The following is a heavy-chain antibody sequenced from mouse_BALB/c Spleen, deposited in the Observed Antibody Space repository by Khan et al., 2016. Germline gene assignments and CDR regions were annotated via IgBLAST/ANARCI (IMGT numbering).Heavy chain of an antibody. CDR1: GYTLTNFG. CDR2: INTYTGEP. CDR3: ARHYYGGRGNYFDY. D-gene: IGHD1-1*01. Sequence: QIQLVQSGPELKKPGETVKISCKASGYTLTNFGMNWMKQAPGKGLKWMGWINTYTGEPTYADDFKGRFAFSLETSASTAYLQINSLKNEDMATXYCARHYYGGRGNYFDYWGQGTTLTVSS. J-gene: IGHJ2*01. V-gene: IGHV9-1*02.